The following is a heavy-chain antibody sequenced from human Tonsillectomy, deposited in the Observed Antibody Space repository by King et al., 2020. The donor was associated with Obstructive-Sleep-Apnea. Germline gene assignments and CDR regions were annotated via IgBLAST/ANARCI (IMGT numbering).Heavy chain of an antibody. D-gene: IGHD6-13*01. CDR1: GGSFSNYY. CDR2: INHSGST. Sequence: VQLQQWGAGLLKPSETLSLTCAVFGGSFSNYYWSWIRQPPGKGLEWIVEINHSGSTNYNPSLKSRVTISVDTSKNQFSLKLKSATAADTAVYYCARGSGAAAVNWFDPWGQGTLVTVSS. J-gene: IGHJ5*02. V-gene: IGHV4-34*01. CDR3: ARGSGAAAVNWFDP.